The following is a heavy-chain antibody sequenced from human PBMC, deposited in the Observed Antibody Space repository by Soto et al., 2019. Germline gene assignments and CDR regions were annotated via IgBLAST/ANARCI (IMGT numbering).Heavy chain of an antibody. J-gene: IGHJ4*02. Sequence: ASVKVSCKALGYRFTSYAMHWVRQAPGQKREWMGWINAGNGNTKYSQKFQGRVTITRDTSASTAYMELSSLRSDDTAVYYCALDCGAAPCYAGYWGQGTQVTVSS. CDR2: INAGNGNT. V-gene: IGHV1-3*01. D-gene: IGHD2-21*01. CDR3: ALDCGAAPCYAGY. CDR1: GYRFTSYA.